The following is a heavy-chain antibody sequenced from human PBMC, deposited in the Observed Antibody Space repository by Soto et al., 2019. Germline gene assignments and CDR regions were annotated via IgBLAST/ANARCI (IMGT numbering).Heavy chain of an antibody. D-gene: IGHD3-10*01. J-gene: IGHJ3*02. V-gene: IGHV3-30*18. CDR1: GFTFTSYG. CDR2: ISYDGSNK. Sequence: GVSLRLSCSASGFTFTSYGMHWLRQAPGKGPDWAAVISYDGSNKYYADSVKGRFTISRDSSKNTLYLQMNSLRAEDTAVYYCAKDIPDAGGAFDIWGQGTMVTVSS. CDR3: AKDIPDAGGAFDI.